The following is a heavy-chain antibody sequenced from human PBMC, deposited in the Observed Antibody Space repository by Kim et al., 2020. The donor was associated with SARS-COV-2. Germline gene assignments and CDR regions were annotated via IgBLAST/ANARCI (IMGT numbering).Heavy chain of an antibody. CDR3: ASGSWASRFDY. CDR1: GESFSGDH. D-gene: IGHD3-16*01. CDR2: INHSGST. V-gene: IGHV4-34*01. J-gene: IGHJ4*02. Sequence: SETLSLTCAVYGESFSGDHWSWIRQPPGKGLEWIGEINHSGSTNYNPSLKSRVTISIDMSKNQVSLKLRSVTAADTAVYNCASGSWASRFDYWGQGALVTVSS.